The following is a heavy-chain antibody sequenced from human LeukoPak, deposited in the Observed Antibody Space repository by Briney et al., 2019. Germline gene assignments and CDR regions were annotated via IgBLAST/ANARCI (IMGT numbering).Heavy chain of an antibody. V-gene: IGHV1-69*06. CDR1: GGTFSSYA. CDR2: IIPIFGTA. J-gene: IGHJ4*02. Sequence: SVNVSCTASGGTFSSYAISWVRQAPGQGLEWMGGIIPIFGTANYAQKFQGRVTITADKSTSTAYMELSSLRSEDTAVYYCARGKNWNDLTFDYWGQGTLVTVSS. D-gene: IGHD1-1*01. CDR3: ARGKNWNDLTFDY.